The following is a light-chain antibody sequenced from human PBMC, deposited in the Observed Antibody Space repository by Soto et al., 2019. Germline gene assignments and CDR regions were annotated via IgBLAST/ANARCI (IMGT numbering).Light chain of an antibody. V-gene: IGKV1-5*03. Sequence: DIQMTQSPSTLSASVGDRVTITCRASQSINNWLAWYQQKPGKAPKLLIYRASSLENGVPSRFSGRGSGTGFIFTILSLQADDFATYSCQQCSTAATVGQGAKVE. CDR3: QQCSTAAT. CDR1: QSINNW. CDR2: RAS. J-gene: IGKJ1*01.